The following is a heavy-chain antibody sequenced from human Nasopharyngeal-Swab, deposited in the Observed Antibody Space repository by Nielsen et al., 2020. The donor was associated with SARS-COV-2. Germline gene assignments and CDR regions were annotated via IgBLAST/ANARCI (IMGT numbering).Heavy chain of an antibody. D-gene: IGHD3-10*01. CDR1: GYSFTSYW. V-gene: IGHV5-51*01. CDR2: IYPGDSDT. Sequence: GESLKISCKGSGYSFTSYWIGWVRQMPGKGLEWRGIIYPGDSDTRYSPSFQGQVTISADKSISTAYLQWGSLKASDTAMYYCARGEGDSASYYYYGMDVWGQGTTVTVSS. CDR3: ARGEGDSASYYYYGMDV. J-gene: IGHJ6*02.